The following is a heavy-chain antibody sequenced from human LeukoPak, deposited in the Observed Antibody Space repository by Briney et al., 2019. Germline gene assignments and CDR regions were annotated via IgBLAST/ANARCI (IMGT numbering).Heavy chain of an antibody. Sequence: SETLSLTCAVYGGSFSGYYWSWIRQPPGKGLEWIGEMNHSGSTNYNPSLKSRVAISVDTSKNQFSLKLSSVTAADTAVYYCARGGHRNYDSSGYYLDYWGQGTLVTVSS. CDR3: ARGGHRNYDSSGYYLDY. D-gene: IGHD3-22*01. J-gene: IGHJ4*02. CDR2: MNHSGST. CDR1: GGSFSGYY. V-gene: IGHV4-34*01.